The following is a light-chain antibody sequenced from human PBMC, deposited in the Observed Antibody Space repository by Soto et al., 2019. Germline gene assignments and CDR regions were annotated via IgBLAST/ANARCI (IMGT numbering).Light chain of an antibody. J-gene: IGLJ3*02. CDR1: SSDVGGYNY. V-gene: IGLV2-8*01. CDR2: EAT. Sequence: QSVLTQPPSASGSPGQSVTISCTGTSSDVGGYNYVSWYQQHPGKAPKLMIYEATKRPSGVPDRFSGSKSGNTASLTVSGLQPEDEADYYCSSYAGSNNFVVFGGGTQLTVL. CDR3: SSYAGSNNFVV.